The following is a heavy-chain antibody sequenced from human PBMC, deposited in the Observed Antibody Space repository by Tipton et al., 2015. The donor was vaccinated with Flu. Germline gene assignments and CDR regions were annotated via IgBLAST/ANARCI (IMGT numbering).Heavy chain of an antibody. CDR2: IHRSGST. CDR1: GDYISPDYF. V-gene: IGHV4-38-2*01. Sequence: TLSLTCAVSGDYISPDYFWGWIRQPPGKGLEWIATIHRSGSTKYNPSLKSRVSISVDTSKNQFSLEMRSVTAADMAVYYCARRDFSNYVSEPKNWFDSWGLGTLVTVSS. D-gene: IGHD4-11*01. J-gene: IGHJ5*01. CDR3: ARRDFSNYVSEPKNWFDS.